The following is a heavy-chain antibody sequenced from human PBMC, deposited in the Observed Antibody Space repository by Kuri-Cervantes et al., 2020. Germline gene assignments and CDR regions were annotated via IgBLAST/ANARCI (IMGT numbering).Heavy chain of an antibody. D-gene: IGHD6-13*01. Sequence: GGSLRLSCAASGFSISSYSMTWVRQAPGKGLEWLSYIGSSSSPIFYADSVKGRFTISRDNAKNSLYLQMYSLRDEDTAMYYCARGEGSSWFYFWGQGTLVTVSS. CDR1: GFSISSYS. CDR3: ARGEGSSWFYF. CDR2: IGSSSSPI. V-gene: IGHV3-48*02. J-gene: IGHJ5*01.